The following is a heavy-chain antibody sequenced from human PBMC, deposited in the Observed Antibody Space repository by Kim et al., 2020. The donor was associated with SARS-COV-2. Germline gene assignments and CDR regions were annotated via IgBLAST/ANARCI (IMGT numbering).Heavy chain of an antibody. Sequence: QGRVTITRDTSASTAYMELSSLRSEDTAVYYCARDPASSSRYYYYYGMDVWGQGTTVTVSS. D-gene: IGHD6-6*01. V-gene: IGHV1-3*01. CDR3: ARDPASSSRYYYYYGMDV. J-gene: IGHJ6*02.